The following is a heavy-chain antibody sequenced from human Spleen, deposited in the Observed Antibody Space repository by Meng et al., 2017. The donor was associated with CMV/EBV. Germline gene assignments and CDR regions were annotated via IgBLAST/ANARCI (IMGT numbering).Heavy chain of an antibody. CDR2: ITGSGGST. V-gene: IGHV3-23*01. J-gene: IGHJ4*02. CDR1: EFTFRSYA. CDR3: AKAYSASWYRENYDY. Sequence: GESLKISCAASEFTFRSYAMSWVRQAPGMGLEWVSAITGSGGSTYYADSVKGRFTVSRDNSKNTLYLQINSLRAEDKAVYYCAKAYSASWYRENYDYWGQGTLVTVSS. D-gene: IGHD6-13*01.